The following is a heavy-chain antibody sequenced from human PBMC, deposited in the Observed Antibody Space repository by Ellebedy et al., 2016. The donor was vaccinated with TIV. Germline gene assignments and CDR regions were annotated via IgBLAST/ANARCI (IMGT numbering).Heavy chain of an antibody. CDR3: ARVGNDLWSGYLSS. CDR1: GGSISSYY. D-gene: IGHD3-3*01. J-gene: IGHJ5*02. CDR2: FYYSGSP. Sequence: MPGGSLRLSCPVPGGSISSYYWSWIRQPPGKGLEWIGYFYYSGSPTYNPSLRSRVTISVDTSKNQFCLKLSSVTEADTAVYYCARVGNDLWSGYLSSWGQGSVVTVSS. V-gene: IGHV4-59*01.